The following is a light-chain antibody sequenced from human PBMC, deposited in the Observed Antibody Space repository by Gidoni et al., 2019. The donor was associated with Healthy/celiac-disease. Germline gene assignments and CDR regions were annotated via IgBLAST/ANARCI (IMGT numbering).Light chain of an antibody. Sequence: QSVLTQPPSASGTPGPRVTISCSGSSSNIGSNTVNWYQQLPGTAPKLLIYSNNQRPSGVPDRFSGSKSGTSASLANSGLQSEDEADYYCAAWDDSLNGWVFGGGTKLTVL. V-gene: IGLV1-44*01. CDR3: AAWDDSLNGWV. J-gene: IGLJ3*02. CDR1: SSNIGSNT. CDR2: SNN.